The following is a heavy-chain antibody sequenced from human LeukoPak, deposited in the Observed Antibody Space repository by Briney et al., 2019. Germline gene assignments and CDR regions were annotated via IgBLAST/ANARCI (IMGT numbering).Heavy chain of an antibody. CDR2: ISGSTITT. V-gene: IGHV3-23*01. D-gene: IGHD6-6*01. CDR3: ARVFTIAAPFDY. J-gene: IGHJ4*02. Sequence: GGSLRLSCAASGFSFSNYAMSWVRQAPGKGLVWVSAISGSTITTYYADSVKGRFTISRDNSKNTLYLQMNSLRAEDTAVYYCARVFTIAAPFDYWGQGTLVTVSS. CDR1: GFSFSNYA.